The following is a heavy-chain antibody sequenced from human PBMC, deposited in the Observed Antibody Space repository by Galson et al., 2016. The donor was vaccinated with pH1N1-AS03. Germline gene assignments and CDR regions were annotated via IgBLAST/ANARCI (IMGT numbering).Heavy chain of an antibody. CDR2: IYHSENT. J-gene: IGHJ6*02. D-gene: IGHD6-19*01. Sequence: ETLSLTCSVSGDSVSSRFYYWDWIRQSPGKGLEWIGSIYHSENTYYNPSLKSRVTISLDESKNQFSLRLTSVTAADTAVYYCAREATSSGQCAEFDYYYGMDVWGQGTTVTVAS. CDR3: AREATSSGQCAEFDYYYGMDV. V-gene: IGHV4-39*07. CDR1: GDSVSSRFYY.